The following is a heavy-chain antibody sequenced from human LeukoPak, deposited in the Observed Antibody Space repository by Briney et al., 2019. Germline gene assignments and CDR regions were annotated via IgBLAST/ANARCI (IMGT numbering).Heavy chain of an antibody. CDR1: GFTFSSYE. CDR2: ISSSGSTI. CDR3: ARLYEFYYYMDV. J-gene: IGHJ6*03. D-gene: IGHD2-8*01. Sequence: GGSLRLSCAASGFTFSSYEMNWVRQAPGKGLEWVSYISSSGSTIYYADSVKGRFTISRDNAKSSLYLQMNSLRAEDTALYYCARLYEFYYYMDVWGKGTTVTVSS. V-gene: IGHV3-48*03.